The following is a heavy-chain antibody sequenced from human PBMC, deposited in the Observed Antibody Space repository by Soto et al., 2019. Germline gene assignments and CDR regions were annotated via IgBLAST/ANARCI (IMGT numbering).Heavy chain of an antibody. J-gene: IGHJ4*02. CDR1: GGSISSGGSY. D-gene: IGHD2-2*01. CDR2: IYYSGNT. V-gene: IGHV4-30-4*01. Sequence: LSLTCTVSGGSISSGGSYWGWIRQSPGKGLEWIGYIYYSGNTILNPSLRSRVTLSVDTSKNQFSLNLSSVTAADTAVYYCVRYCSTTKCPFDYWGQGTLVTVSS. CDR3: VRYCSTTKCPFDY.